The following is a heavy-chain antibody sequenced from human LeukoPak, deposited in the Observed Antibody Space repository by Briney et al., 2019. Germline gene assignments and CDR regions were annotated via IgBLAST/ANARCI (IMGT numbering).Heavy chain of an antibody. Sequence: GGSLRLSCEASGFDFSNYWMSWVRQTQGNGLEWVANIKQDGSEQYYVGSMKGRFTVSRDNAKNSLSLQMNSLRADDTAVYYCARNSGWSVDYWGQGVLVTVSS. CDR3: ARNSGWSVDY. J-gene: IGHJ4*02. D-gene: IGHD6-19*01. CDR1: GFDFSNYW. V-gene: IGHV3-7*01. CDR2: IKQDGSEQ.